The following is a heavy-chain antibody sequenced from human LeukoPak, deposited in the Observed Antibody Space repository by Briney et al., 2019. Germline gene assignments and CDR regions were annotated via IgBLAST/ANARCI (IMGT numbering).Heavy chain of an antibody. CDR2: INHGGST. V-gene: IGHV4-34*01. D-gene: IGHD6-13*01. CDR1: GGSFSGYY. CDR3: ARDSSSWYHDY. J-gene: IGHJ4*02. Sequence: SETLSLTCAVYGGSFSGYYWSWIRQPPGKGLEWIGEINHGGSTNYNPSLKSRVTISVDTSKNQFSLKLSSVTAADTAVYYCARDSSSWYHDYWGQGTLVTVSS.